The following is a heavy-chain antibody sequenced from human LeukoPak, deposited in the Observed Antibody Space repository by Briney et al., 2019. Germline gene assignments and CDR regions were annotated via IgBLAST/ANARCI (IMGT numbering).Heavy chain of an antibody. CDR3: ARCKKNNYDSSGYHGDWFDP. CDR2: AYYTGST. D-gene: IGHD3-22*01. V-gene: IGHV4-59*08. CDR1: GGSISSYY. Sequence: SETLSLTCTVSGGSISSYYWSWVRQPPGKGLEWIGFAYYTGSTNYSPSLKSRVTISVDTSKNQFSLKLRSVTAADTAVYYCARCKKNNYDSSGYHGDWFDPWGQGTLVTVSS. J-gene: IGHJ5*02.